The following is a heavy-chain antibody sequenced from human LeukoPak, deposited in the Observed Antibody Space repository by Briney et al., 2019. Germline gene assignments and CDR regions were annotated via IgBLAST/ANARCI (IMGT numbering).Heavy chain of an antibody. CDR1: GFTFSSYS. J-gene: IGHJ4*02. Sequence: PGGSLRLSCAASGFTFSSYSMNWVRQAPGKGLEWVSSISSSSSYIYYADSVKGRFTISRDNAKNSLYLQMNSLRAEDTAVYYCASVVPHYARLDYWGQGTLVTVSS. D-gene: IGHD2-15*01. V-gene: IGHV3-21*04. CDR2: ISSSSSYI. CDR3: ASVVPHYARLDY.